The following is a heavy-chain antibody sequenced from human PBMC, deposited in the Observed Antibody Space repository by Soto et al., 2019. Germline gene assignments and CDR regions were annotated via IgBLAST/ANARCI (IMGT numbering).Heavy chain of an antibody. CDR3: ARYYSNFNYYMDV. CDR2: IKQDGSEE. Sequence: QLVESGGGLVQPGGSLRLSCAASGFTFRSYWMSWVRQAPGKGLEWVANIKQDGSEEYYVDSVRGRFTISRDNAKNSVYLEMNSLRAEDTAVYYCARYYSNFNYYMDVWGKGTTVTVSS. J-gene: IGHJ6*03. CDR1: GFTFRSYW. V-gene: IGHV3-7*01. D-gene: IGHD4-4*01.